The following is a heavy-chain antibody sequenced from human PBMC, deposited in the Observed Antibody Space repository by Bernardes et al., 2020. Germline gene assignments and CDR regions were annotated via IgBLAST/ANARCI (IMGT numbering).Heavy chain of an antibody. CDR3: ARDNYGGNSEDYYYGMDV. V-gene: IGHV3-48*02. CDR2: ISSSSSTI. D-gene: IGHD2-21*02. Sequence: GGSLRLSCAASGFTFSSYSMNWVRQAPGKGLEWVSYISSSSSTIYYADSVKGRFTISRDNAKNSLYLQMNSLRDEDTAVYYCARDNYGGNSEDYYYGMDVWAKGPRSPSP. J-gene: IGHJ6*02. CDR1: GFTFSSYS.